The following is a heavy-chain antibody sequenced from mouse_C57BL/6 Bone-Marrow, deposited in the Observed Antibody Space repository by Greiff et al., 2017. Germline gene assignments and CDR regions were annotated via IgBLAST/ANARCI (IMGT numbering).Heavy chain of an antibody. CDR1: GYTFTSYW. V-gene: IGHV1-64*01. CDR3: ARWGYGSSHWYCDV. CDR2: IHPNSGST. Sequence: QVQLQQPGAELVKPGASVKLSCKASGYTFTSYWMHWVKQRPGQGLEWIGMIHPNSGSTNYNEKFKSKATLTVDKSSSTAYMQLSSLTSEDSAVYYCARWGYGSSHWYCDVWGTGTTVTVSS. J-gene: IGHJ1*03. D-gene: IGHD1-1*01.